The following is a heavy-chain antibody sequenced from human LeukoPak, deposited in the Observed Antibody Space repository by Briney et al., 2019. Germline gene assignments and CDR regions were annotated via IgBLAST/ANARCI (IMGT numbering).Heavy chain of an antibody. D-gene: IGHD5-18*01. CDR1: GFTFSSYS. CDR2: ISSSSSYI. V-gene: IGHV3-21*01. CDR3: ARATDSYGYTYGY. Sequence: GGSLRLSCAASGFTFSSYSMNWVRQAPGKGLEWVSSISSSSSYIYYADSVKGRFTISRDNAKNSLYLQMNSLRAEDTAVYYCARATDSYGYTYGYWGQGTLVTVSS. J-gene: IGHJ4*02.